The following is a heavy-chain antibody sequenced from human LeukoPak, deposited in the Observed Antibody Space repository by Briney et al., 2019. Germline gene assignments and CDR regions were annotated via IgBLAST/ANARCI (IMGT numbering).Heavy chain of an antibody. D-gene: IGHD2-15*01. V-gene: IGHV3-7*01. J-gene: IGHJ3*02. CDR2: IKQDGIEK. CDR3: AREVGSPAVRSAFDI. CDR1: GFTLSTSW. Sequence: GGSLRLSCADSGFTLSTSWMSWVRQAPGKGLEWGAHIKQDGIEKNYVDSVKGRFTISRDNAKNSLYLQMNSLRAEDTAVYYCAREVGSPAVRSAFDIWGQGTMVTVS.